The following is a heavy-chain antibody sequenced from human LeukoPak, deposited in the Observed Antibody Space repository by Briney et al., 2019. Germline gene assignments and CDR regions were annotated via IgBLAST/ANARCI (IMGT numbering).Heavy chain of an antibody. V-gene: IGHV1-46*01. D-gene: IGHD3-9*01. CDR2: INPSGGST. CDR1: GYTFTSYY. J-gene: IGHJ6*02. Sequence: ASVKVSCKASGYTFTSYYMHWVRQAPGQGLEWMGIINPSGGSTSYAQKFQGRVTMTRDTSTSTVYMELSSLRSEDTAVYYCARVDFRGGYYDILTGYYPNHGMDVWGQGTTVTVSS. CDR3: ARVDFRGGYYDILTGYYPNHGMDV.